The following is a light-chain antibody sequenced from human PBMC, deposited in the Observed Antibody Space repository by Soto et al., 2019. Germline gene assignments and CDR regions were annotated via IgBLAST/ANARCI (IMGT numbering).Light chain of an antibody. J-gene: IGKJ4*01. V-gene: IGKV4-1*01. Sequence: IVMTQSPASLAGSLGERATISCKSSQTISYTSINKTYLAWYQQRPGQPPKLLIYWASIRGSGVPDRLSGSGFGTDFTLTISSLQTEDVAVYYCQQYFSYPLTFGGGTKVDIK. CDR2: WAS. CDR1: QTISYTSINKTY. CDR3: QQYFSYPLT.